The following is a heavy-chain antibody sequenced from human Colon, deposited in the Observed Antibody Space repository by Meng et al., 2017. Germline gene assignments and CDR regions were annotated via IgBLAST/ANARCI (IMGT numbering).Heavy chain of an antibody. D-gene: IGHD3-22*01. V-gene: IGHV5-51*01. J-gene: IGHJ5*02. Sequence: GESLKISCQGSEYRFNTYWIGWVRQLPGKGLEWMGIIHPGDSDVQYSKSFQGQVTISADKSITTVYLQWSSLKASDSGIYYCAGRARDVAYYDSSGFAWGQGTVVNGAS. CDR1: EYRFNTYW. CDR2: IHPGDSDV. CDR3: AGRARDVAYYDSSGFA.